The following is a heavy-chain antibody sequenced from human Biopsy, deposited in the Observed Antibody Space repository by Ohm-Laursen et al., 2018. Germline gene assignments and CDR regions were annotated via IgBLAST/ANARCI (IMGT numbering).Heavy chain of an antibody. CDR2: SYYRGRN. Sequence: SDTLSLTCTVSGGSISSDYWSWIRQRPGKGREWIGYSYYRGRNNYNPSLKSRVTISVDTSKNQFSLRLNSVTAADTAVYYCARATNSTGWPYYYFYGMDVWGQGTTVTVSS. V-gene: IGHV4-59*07. J-gene: IGHJ6*02. D-gene: IGHD2/OR15-2a*01. CDR3: ARATNSTGWPYYYFYGMDV. CDR1: GGSISSDY.